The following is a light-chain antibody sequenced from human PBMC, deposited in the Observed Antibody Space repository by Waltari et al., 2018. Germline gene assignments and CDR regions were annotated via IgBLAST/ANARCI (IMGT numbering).Light chain of an antibody. V-gene: IGKV3-15*01. J-gene: IGKJ4*01. CDR2: GAS. Sequence: EIVMTQSPATLSVSPGEGATLSCRASKSINTNLAWNQQKPGQPPRLLILGASTRATGIPDRFSGSGSGTEFTLTISSLQSEDFAAYFCQHYNNWPLTFGGGTKVEIK. CDR3: QHYNNWPLT. CDR1: KSINTN.